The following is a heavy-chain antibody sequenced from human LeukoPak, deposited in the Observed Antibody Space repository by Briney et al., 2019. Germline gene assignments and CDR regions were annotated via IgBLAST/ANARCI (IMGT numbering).Heavy chain of an antibody. Sequence: GRSLRLSCAASGFTFSGYGMHWVRQAPGKGLEWVAGILYDGSDRYYADSVKGRFTISRGNSKNTLHLQMNSLRAEDTAVYYCARDLLKYYYGSGSHFDSWGQGTLLTVSS. V-gene: IGHV3-30*03. CDR3: ARDLLKYYYGSGSHFDS. D-gene: IGHD3-10*01. CDR1: GFTFSGYG. CDR2: ILYDGSDR. J-gene: IGHJ4*02.